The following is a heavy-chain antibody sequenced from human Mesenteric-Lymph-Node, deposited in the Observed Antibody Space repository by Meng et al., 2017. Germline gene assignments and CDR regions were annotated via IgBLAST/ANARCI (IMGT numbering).Heavy chain of an antibody. V-gene: IGHV1-8*01. J-gene: IGHJ3*02. CDR2: MNPNSGNT. D-gene: IGHD5-18*01. Sequence: QGQRVQSGAEVKKPGASVKVSCKASGYTFTSYDINWVRQATGQGLEWMGWMNPNSGNTGYAQKFQGRVTITRNTSISTAYMELSSLRSEDTAVYYCARGVYSYGSRAFDIWGQGTLVTVSS. CDR3: ARGVYSYGSRAFDI. CDR1: GYTFTSYD.